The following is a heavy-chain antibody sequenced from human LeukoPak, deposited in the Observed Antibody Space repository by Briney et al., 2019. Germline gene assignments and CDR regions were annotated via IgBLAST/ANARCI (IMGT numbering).Heavy chain of an antibody. Sequence: SVKLSYKASGGTFSSYAISWVRQAPGQGLEWMGAIIPILGTANYAQKFEGRVTITTDESTSTAYMELSSLRSEDTAVYYCARVRPSIPYCSSGSCYSLDPWGQGTRVTVSS. CDR2: IIPILGTA. CDR1: GGTFSSYA. CDR3: ARVRPSIPYCSSGSCYSLDP. D-gene: IGHD2-15*01. V-gene: IGHV1-69*05. J-gene: IGHJ5*02.